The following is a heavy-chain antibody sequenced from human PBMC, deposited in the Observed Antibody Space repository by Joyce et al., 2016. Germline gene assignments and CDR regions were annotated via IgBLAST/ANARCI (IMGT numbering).Heavy chain of an antibody. V-gene: IGHV3-21*02. CDR3: ARGGIVYDYSMDL. J-gene: IGHJ6*02. CDR2: ISSASTYI. D-gene: IGHD3-22*01. Sequence: EVQLVESGGGLVKPGGSLRISCAASGFTFSTSSMRWFRRAPGKGREWVSAISSASTYIFYADSVKGRFTVSRDNAKNSLYLQMNSLRAEDTAVFFCARGGIVYDYSMDLWGQGTTVTVSS. CDR1: GFTFSTSS.